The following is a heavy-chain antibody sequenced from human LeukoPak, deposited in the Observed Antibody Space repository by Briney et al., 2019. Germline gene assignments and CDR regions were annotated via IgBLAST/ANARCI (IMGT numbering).Heavy chain of an antibody. V-gene: IGHV5-51*01. CDR2: IYPGDSDT. Sequence: GESLKISCKGSGYRFTSYWIGWVRQMPGKGLEWMGIIYPGDSDTRYSPSFQGQVTISADKSISTAYLQWSSLKASDTAMYYCARTPYSNWNYPYFDYWGQGTLVTVSS. CDR3: ARTPYSNWNYPYFDY. J-gene: IGHJ4*02. CDR1: GYRFTSYW. D-gene: IGHD1-7*01.